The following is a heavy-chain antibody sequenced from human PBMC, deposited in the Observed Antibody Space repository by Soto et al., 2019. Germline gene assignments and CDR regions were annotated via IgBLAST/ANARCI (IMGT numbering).Heavy chain of an antibody. CDR2: IIPIFGTA. V-gene: IGHV1-69*01. CDR3: ARDASTVRDRGGMDV. Sequence: QVQLVQSGAEVKKPGSSVKVSCKASGGTFSSYAISWVRQAPGQGLEWMGGIIPIFGTANYAQKFQGRVKITADEATSKAYMELSSLRSEDTAVYYCARDASTVRDRGGMDVWGQGTTVTVSS. CDR1: GGTFSSYA. J-gene: IGHJ6*02. D-gene: IGHD4-4*01.